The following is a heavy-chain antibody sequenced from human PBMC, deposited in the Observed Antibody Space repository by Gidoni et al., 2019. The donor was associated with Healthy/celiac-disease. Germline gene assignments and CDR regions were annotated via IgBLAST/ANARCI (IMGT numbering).Heavy chain of an antibody. CDR2: IYHRGST. CDR1: GGSISSGGYS. Sequence: QLQLQESGSGLVKPSQTLSPTCAVSGGSISSGGYSWSWIRQPPGKGLEWIGYIYHRGSTYYNPSLKSRVTISVDRSKNQFSLKLSSVTAADTAVYYCARVQENTNWYFDLWGRGTLVTVSS. D-gene: IGHD4-4*01. V-gene: IGHV4-30-2*01. CDR3: ARVQENTNWYFDL. J-gene: IGHJ2*01.